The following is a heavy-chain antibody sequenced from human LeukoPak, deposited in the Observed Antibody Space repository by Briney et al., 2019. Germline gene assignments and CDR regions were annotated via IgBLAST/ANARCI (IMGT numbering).Heavy chain of an antibody. V-gene: IGHV3-30*03. CDR2: ISYDGSNK. Sequence: GGSLRLSCAASGFTFSSYGMHWVRRAPGKGLEWVAVISYDGSNKYYADSVKGRFTISRDNSKSTLYLQMNSLRAEDTAVYYCARDSPDLYYFDYWGQGTLVTVSS. CDR3: ARDSPDLYYFDY. CDR1: GFTFSSYG. J-gene: IGHJ4*02.